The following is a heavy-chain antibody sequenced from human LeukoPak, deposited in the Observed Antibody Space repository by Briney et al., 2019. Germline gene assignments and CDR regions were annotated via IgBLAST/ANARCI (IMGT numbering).Heavy chain of an antibody. CDR1: GYTFTSYY. D-gene: IGHD4-23*01. CDR3: ARAGEYGGNSASGAFDI. V-gene: IGHV1-46*01. CDR2: INPSGGST. Sequence: ASVKVSCKASGYTFTSYYMHWVRQAPGRGLEWMGIINPSGGSTSYAQKFQGRVTMTRDTSMSTVYMELSSLRSEDTAVYYCARAGEYGGNSASGAFDIWGQGTMVTVSS. J-gene: IGHJ3*02.